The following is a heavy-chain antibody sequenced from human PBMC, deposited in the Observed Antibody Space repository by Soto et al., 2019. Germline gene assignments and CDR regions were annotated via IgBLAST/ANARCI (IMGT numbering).Heavy chain of an antibody. V-gene: IGHV1-69*01. CDR2: IIPYYNTL. D-gene: IGHD6-13*01. CDR1: EGTFNSYA. CDR3: ASGASRWYPYFFDS. Sequence: QAQVVQSGAEVRKPGSSVKLSCKASEGTFNSYAIAWVRQAPVQGLEWMGGIIPYYNTLNYAQKFQDRVTFTADDSTNTIYMELSSLRSDDTAVYFCASGASRWYPYFFDSWAQGTLVTVSS. J-gene: IGHJ4*02.